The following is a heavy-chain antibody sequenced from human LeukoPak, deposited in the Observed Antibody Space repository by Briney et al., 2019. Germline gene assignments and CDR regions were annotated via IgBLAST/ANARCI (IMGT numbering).Heavy chain of an antibody. CDR2: IYYSGST. Sequence: PSETLSLTCTVSGGSISSYYWSWIRQPPGKGQEWIGYIYYSGSTNYNPSLKSRVTISVDTSKNQFSLKLSSVTAADTAVYYCARTYYYGSGSYGLDYWGQGTLVTVSS. D-gene: IGHD3-10*01. CDR3: ARTYYYGSGSYGLDY. J-gene: IGHJ4*02. CDR1: GGSISSYY. V-gene: IGHV4-59*08.